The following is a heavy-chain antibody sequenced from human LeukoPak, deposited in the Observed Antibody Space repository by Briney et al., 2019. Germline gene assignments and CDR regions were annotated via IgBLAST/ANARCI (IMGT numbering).Heavy chain of an antibody. CDR1: GFTFSSYA. Sequence: GGSLRLSCAASGFTFSSYAMSWVRQAPGKGPEWLSAISGSGGSTTDADSVKGRFTTSRDNSKSTLYLQMNSLRAEDTAIYYCAKIFHTDGYYLGEHLFDAWGQGTLVTVSS. CDR2: ISGSGGST. CDR3: AKIFHTDGYYLGEHLFDA. V-gene: IGHV3-23*01. J-gene: IGHJ5*02. D-gene: IGHD3-22*01.